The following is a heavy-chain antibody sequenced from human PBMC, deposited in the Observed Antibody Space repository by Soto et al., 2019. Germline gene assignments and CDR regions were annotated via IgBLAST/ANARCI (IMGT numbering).Heavy chain of an antibody. J-gene: IGHJ4*02. Sequence: EVQLLESGGGLVQPGGSLRLSCAASGFTFSIYAMSWVRQAPGKGLEWVSDISGSGGSTYYADSVKGRFTISRDNSKNTLYLQMNSLRAEDTAVYYCAKLFSGSPTNALDYWGQGTLVTVSS. CDR3: AKLFSGSPTNALDY. CDR1: GFTFSIYA. CDR2: ISGSGGST. D-gene: IGHD3-10*01. V-gene: IGHV3-23*01.